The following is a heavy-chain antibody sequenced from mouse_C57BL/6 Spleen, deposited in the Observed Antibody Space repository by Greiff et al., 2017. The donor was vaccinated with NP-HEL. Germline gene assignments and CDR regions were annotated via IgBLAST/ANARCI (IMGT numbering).Heavy chain of an antibody. V-gene: IGHV5-9-1*02. CDR2: ISSGGDYI. CDR3: TRDDYDGLFAY. J-gene: IGHJ3*01. CDR1: GFTFSSYA. D-gene: IGHD2-4*01. Sequence: DVHLVESGEGLVKPGGSLKLSCAASGFTFSSYAMSWVRQTPEKRLEWVAYISSGGDYIYYAYTVKGRFTISRDNARNTLYLQMSSLKSEDTAMYYCTRDDYDGLFAYWGQGTLVTVSA.